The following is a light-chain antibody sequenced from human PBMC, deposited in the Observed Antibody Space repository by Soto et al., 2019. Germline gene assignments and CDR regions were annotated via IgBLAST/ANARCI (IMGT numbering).Light chain of an antibody. CDR2: WAS. J-gene: IGKJ1*01. V-gene: IGKV4-1*01. CDR1: RSGLSRSKNKNY. CDR3: QQYYASPLT. Sequence: DIVMTQSPHSLAASLGERATINCQSSRSGLSRSKNKNYLAWYQQKPGQPPKLLIYWASIRESGVPDRFSGSGSGTDFTLTISSLQAEDVAVYYCQQYYASPLTFGQGTKVEIK.